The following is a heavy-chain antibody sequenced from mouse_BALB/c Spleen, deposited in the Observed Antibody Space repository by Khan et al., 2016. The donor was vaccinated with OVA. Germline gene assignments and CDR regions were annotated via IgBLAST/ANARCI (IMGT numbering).Heavy chain of an antibody. D-gene: IGHD2-1*01. CDR3: ARDYDGLYWYIDV. CDR2: IYYSGTV. J-gene: IGHJ1*01. V-gene: IGHV3-5*02. Sequence: EVQLQESGPGLVKPSQTVSLTCTVTGISITSGNYRWSWIRQFPGNKLEWIGNIYYSGTVTYNPSLTSRTTITRDTSKNQFFLEMNSLTAEDTATYYCARDYDGLYWYIDVWGAGTTVTVSS. CDR1: GISITSGNYR.